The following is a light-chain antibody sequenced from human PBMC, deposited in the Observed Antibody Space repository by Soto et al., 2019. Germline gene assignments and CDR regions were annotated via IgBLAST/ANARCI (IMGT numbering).Light chain of an antibody. Sequence: EIVMTQSPVTLSVSPGERATLSCRASESFSTNLAWYQKKPGQAPRLLIFDSSIRATGIPARFSGSVSGTEFPLTIGGLQSEDFAVYYCQQYNNWPLTFGGGTKVEIK. CDR2: DSS. CDR3: QQYNNWPLT. J-gene: IGKJ4*01. CDR1: ESFSTN. V-gene: IGKV3-15*01.